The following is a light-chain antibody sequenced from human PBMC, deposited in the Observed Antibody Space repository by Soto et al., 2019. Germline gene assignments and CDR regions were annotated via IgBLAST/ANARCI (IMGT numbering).Light chain of an antibody. V-gene: IGKV3-20*01. CDR2: GAS. CDR1: QSVTTSY. CDR3: QQYGSSPTWT. J-gene: IGKJ1*01. Sequence: EIVLAQSPGTLSLSPGERTTRSCRSSQSVTTSYLAWYQPIPCQAPRLLIYGASSRATGIPDRFSGSGSGTDFTLTISRLEPEDSAVYYCQQYGSSPTWTFGQGTMADIK.